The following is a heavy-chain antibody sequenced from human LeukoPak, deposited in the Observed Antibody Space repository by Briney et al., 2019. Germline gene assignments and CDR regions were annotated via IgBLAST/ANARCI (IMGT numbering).Heavy chain of an antibody. CDR2: IYYSGST. Sequence: SETLSLTCTVSGGSINYYYWSWIRQPPGKGLEWIGSIYYSGSTYYNPSLKSRVTISVDTSKNQFSLKLSSVTAADTAVYYCARRMTTVTTSFGYYYYYMDVWGKGTTVTISS. CDR1: GGSINYYY. CDR3: ARRMTTVTTSFGYYYYYMDV. V-gene: IGHV4-59*05. D-gene: IGHD4-17*01. J-gene: IGHJ6*03.